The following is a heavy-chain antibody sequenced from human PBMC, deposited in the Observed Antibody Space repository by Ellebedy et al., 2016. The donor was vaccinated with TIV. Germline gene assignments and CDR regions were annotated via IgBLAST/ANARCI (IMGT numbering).Heavy chain of an antibody. V-gene: IGHV3-74*01. Sequence: GESLKISXAASGFSFHNYAMNWVRQAPGKGLVWVSRINSDGSSTIYADSVKGRFTISRDNAKNTLYLQMNSLRAEDTAVYYCASSPYDFWVYFDYWGQGTLVTVST. J-gene: IGHJ4*02. CDR3: ASSPYDFWVYFDY. CDR2: INSDGSST. CDR1: GFSFHNYA. D-gene: IGHD3-3*01.